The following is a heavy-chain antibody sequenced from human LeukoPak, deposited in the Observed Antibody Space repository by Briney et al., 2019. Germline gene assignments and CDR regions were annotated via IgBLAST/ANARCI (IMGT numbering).Heavy chain of an antibody. D-gene: IGHD3-10*01. CDR1: GFTFSSYG. CDR2: ISSSDSLK. V-gene: IGHV3-48*03. CDR3: AREDYYGSGSYMRYFYYYNMDV. J-gene: IGHJ6*04. Sequence: PGGSLRLSCAASGFTFSSYGMNWVRQAPGEGLEWDSYISSSDSLKYYADSVKGRFTISRDNAKNSLYLQMNSLRAEDTAVYYCAREDYYGSGSYMRYFYYYNMDVWGKGTTVTVSS.